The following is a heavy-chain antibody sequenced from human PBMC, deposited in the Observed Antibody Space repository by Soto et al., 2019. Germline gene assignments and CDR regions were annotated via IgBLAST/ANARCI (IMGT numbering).Heavy chain of an antibody. D-gene: IGHD4-4*01. J-gene: IGHJ6*02. V-gene: IGHV3-30-3*01. CDR2: ISYDGSNK. CDR1: GFTFSSYA. CDR3: ARDRGYSSVTTVYYGMDV. Sequence: GGSLRLSCAASGFTFSSYAMHWVRQAPGKGLEWVAVISYDGSNKYYADSVKGRFTISRDNSKNTLYLQMNSLRAEDTAVYHCARDRGYSSVTTVYYGMDVWGQGTTVTVSS.